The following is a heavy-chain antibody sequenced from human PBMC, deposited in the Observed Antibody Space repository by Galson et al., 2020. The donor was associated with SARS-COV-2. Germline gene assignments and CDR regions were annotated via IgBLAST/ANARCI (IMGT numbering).Heavy chain of an antibody. J-gene: IGHJ4*02. CDR1: GFTFSSYA. CDR2: ISYDGSNK. V-gene: IGHV3-30*01. D-gene: IGHD2-15*01. Sequence: GESLKISCAASGFTFSSYAMHWVRQAPGKGLEWVAVISYDGSNKYYADSVKGRFTISRDNSKNTLYLQMNSLRAEDTAVYYCAREESIVGFDYWGQGTQVTVSS. CDR3: AREESIVGFDY.